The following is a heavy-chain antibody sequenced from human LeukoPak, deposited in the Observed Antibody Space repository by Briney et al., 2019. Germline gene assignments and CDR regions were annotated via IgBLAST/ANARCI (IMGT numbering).Heavy chain of an antibody. V-gene: IGHV3-23*01. J-gene: IGHJ4*02. CDR1: GFTFTTYA. D-gene: IGHD3-3*01. CDR2: INYSGGST. Sequence: GGSLRLSCAASGFTFTTYAMNWVRQAPGKGLEWVSGINYSGGSTYYADSVKGRFTISRDNSKNTLYLQMNSLRAEDTAVYYCAKQAWWSGYFYFLPFDYWGQGTLVTVSS. CDR3: AKQAWWSGYFYFLPFDY.